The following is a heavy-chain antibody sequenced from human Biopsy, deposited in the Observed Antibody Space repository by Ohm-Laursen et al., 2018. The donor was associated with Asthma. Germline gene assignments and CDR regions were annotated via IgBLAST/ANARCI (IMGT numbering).Heavy chain of an antibody. Sequence: VASVKVSCKALGYPFTNYSMHWIRHVPGVGLEWLGLVNPRGGSTSYAQKFQDRVTMTWDTSTSTVYMDLRSLRSEDSAVYYCARDRDSRQWLILDYWGPGTLVTVSS. CDR3: ARDRDSRQWLILDY. V-gene: IGHV1-46*01. J-gene: IGHJ4*02. CDR2: VNPRGGST. D-gene: IGHD6-19*01. CDR1: GYPFTNYS.